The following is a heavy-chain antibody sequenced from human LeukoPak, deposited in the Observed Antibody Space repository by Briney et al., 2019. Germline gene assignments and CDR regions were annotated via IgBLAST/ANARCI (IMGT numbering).Heavy chain of an antibody. CDR1: GFTFSSYA. CDR3: ARDWSGSDY. D-gene: IGHD1-26*01. Sequence: GGSLRLSCAASGFTFSSYAMHWVRQAPGKGLEYVSAISSNGGSTYYANSVKGRFTISRDNSRNTLYLQMGSLRAEDTAVYYCARDWSGSDYWGQGTLVTVSS. V-gene: IGHV3-64*01. CDR2: ISSNGGST. J-gene: IGHJ4*02.